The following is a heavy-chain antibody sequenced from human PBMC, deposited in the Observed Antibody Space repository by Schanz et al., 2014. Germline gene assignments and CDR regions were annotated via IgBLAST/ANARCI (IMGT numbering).Heavy chain of an antibody. Sequence: QVQLVQSGAEVKKPGASVKLSCKASGYTFTNYYIHWVRQAPGQGLEWMGRINPGPGGATYAQNLRGSVTMTRDASITTADMELSSLGSDDTAVYYCARGMSGYDGPDLWGQGTLVTVSS. CDR2: INPGPGGA. CDR3: ARGMSGYDGPDL. D-gene: IGHD5-12*01. CDR1: GYTFTNYY. J-gene: IGHJ5*02. V-gene: IGHV1-2*06.